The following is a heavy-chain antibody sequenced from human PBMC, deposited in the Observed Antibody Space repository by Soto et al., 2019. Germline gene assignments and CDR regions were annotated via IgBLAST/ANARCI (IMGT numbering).Heavy chain of an antibody. V-gene: IGHV3-21*01. CDR1: GFTFSSCT. CDR3: SGCSGGACHQNYGMDV. J-gene: IGHJ6*02. CDR2: ISPSTSHI. Sequence: EVHLVESGGGLVKPGGSLRLSCAVSGFTFSSCTMNWVRQAPGKELEWVSSISPSTSHIYYADSVKGRFTTSRDNAKNSLFLQMNSLRAEDTAVYYCSGCSGGACHQNYGMDVWGQGTTVTVSS. D-gene: IGHD2-15*01.